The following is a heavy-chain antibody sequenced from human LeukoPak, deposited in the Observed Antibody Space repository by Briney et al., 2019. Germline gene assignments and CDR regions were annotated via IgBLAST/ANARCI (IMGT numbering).Heavy chain of an antibody. CDR2: INHSGST. V-gene: IGHV4-34*01. D-gene: IGHD1-1*01. Sequence: PSETLSLTCAVYGVSFSGYYRSWVRQPPGKGLEWVGEINHSGSTNYNPSLKSRVTISVDTSKNQFSLKLSSVTAADTAVYYCARSQRYDSKQVCDWGQGTLVTVSS. CDR3: ARSQRYDSKQVCD. J-gene: IGHJ4*02. CDR1: GVSFSGYY.